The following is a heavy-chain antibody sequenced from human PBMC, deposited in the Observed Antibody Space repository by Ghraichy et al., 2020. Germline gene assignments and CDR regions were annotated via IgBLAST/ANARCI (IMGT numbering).Heavy chain of an antibody. CDR1: GYTLTELS. V-gene: IGHV1-24*01. CDR2: FDPEDGET. Sequence: ASVKVSCKVSGYTLTELSMHWVRQAPGKGLEWMGGFDPEDGETIYAQKFQGRVTMTEDTSTDTAYMELSSLRSEDTAVYYCATDRGRWELRGYYGMDVWGQGTTVTVSS. CDR3: ATDRGRWELRGYYGMDV. D-gene: IGHD1-26*01. J-gene: IGHJ6*02.